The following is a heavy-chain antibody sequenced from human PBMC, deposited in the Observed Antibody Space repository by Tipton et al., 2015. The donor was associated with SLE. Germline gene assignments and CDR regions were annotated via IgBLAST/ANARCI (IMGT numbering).Heavy chain of an antibody. V-gene: IGHV4-39*07. CDR1: GGSISSASYY. Sequence: TLSLTCTVSGGSISSASYYWGWIRQPPGKELEWIGSISYSGSAYYNPSLRSRVTISVDTPKNQFSLNLKSVGAADTAFYFCARKRGGSYYDYWGQGTLVTVSS. CDR2: ISYSGSA. J-gene: IGHJ4*02. CDR3: ARKRGGSYYDY. D-gene: IGHD1-26*01.